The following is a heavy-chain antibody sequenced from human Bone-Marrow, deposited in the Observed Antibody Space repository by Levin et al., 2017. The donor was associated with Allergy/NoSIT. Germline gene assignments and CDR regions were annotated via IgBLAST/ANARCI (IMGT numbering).Heavy chain of an antibody. CDR1: GFSFTNAW. V-gene: IGHV3-15*01. D-gene: IGHD6-13*01. CDR2: IRSKIDGETI. Sequence: PGESLKISCAASGFSFTNAWMSWVRQAPGKGLEWVGRIRSKIDGETIDYAAPVKGRFTISRDDSKNTLYLQMNSLKTEDTAVYYCSKDLYSSNWYSDFWGQGTLVTVSS. CDR3: SKDLYSSNWYSDF. J-gene: IGHJ4*02.